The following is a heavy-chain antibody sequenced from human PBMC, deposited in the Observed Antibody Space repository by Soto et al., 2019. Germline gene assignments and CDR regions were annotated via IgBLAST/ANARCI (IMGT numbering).Heavy chain of an antibody. CDR1: GFTFSNYA. V-gene: IGHV3-23*01. CDR2: IRETGNT. D-gene: IGHD1-26*01. J-gene: IGHJ4*02. CDR3: AKQQMGVIRALDY. Sequence: EVQILQSGGGLEQPGGSLRLSCAASGFTFSNYAMSWIRQAPGKGLEWVSTIRETGNTYYADSVRGRFATSRDNSENTRYLQMSSLRAEDTAVYYCAKQQMGVIRALDYWGQGTLVTVSS.